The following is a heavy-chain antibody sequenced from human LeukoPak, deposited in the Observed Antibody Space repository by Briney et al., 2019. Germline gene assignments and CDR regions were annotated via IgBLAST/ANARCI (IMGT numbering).Heavy chain of an antibody. CDR2: ISWNSGSI. D-gene: IGHD3-16*01. V-gene: IGHV3-9*01. J-gene: IGHJ4*02. Sequence: GGSLRLSCAASGFTFDDYAMHWVQQAPGKGLEWVSGISWNSGSIGYADSVKGRFTISRDNAKNSLYLQMNSLRAEDTALYYCAKDITDYVSWIDYWGQGTLVTVSS. CDR3: AKDITDYVSWIDY. CDR1: GFTFDDYA.